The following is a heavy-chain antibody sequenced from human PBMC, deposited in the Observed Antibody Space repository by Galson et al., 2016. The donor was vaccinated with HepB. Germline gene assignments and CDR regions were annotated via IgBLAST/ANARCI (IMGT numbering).Heavy chain of an antibody. CDR1: GYILSKIS. V-gene: IGHV1-24*01. CDR2: FDPEDGET. J-gene: IGHJ1*01. Sequence: SVKVSCKVSGYILSKISMHWVRQAPGKGLEWMGGFDPEDGETIYAQKFQDRVTMTTDTSTSTAYMELRTLRSDDTAMYYCARGGFDILTTWGQGTLVIVSS. CDR3: ARGGFDILTT. D-gene: IGHD3-9*01.